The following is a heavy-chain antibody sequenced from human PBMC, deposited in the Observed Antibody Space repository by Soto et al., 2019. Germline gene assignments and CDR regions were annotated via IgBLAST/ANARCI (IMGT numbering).Heavy chain of an antibody. V-gene: IGHV3-72*01. CDR3: ARSSVYTFDT. Sequence: GGSLRLSCAVSGFTFSDHYMDWVRQAPGKGLEWVGRTRNKVNSYTTEYAASVKGRFTISRDDSKNSLYLQMNSLKTEDTALYYCARSSVYTFDTWGQGTMVTVSS. J-gene: IGHJ3*02. CDR2: TRNKVNSYTT. D-gene: IGHD2-2*02. CDR1: GFTFSDHY.